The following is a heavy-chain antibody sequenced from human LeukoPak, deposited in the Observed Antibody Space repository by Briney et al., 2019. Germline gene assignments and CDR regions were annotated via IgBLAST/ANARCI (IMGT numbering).Heavy chain of an antibody. CDR3: ARAMSAVAGIDY. CDR1: GGSFSGYY. J-gene: IGHJ4*02. Sequence: SETLSLTCAVYGGSFSGYYWSWIRQPPGKGLEWIGEINHSGSTNYNPSLKSRVTISVDTSKNQFSLKLSSVTAADTAVYYCARAMSAVAGIDYWGQGTLVTVSS. CDR2: INHSGST. D-gene: IGHD6-19*01. V-gene: IGHV4-34*01.